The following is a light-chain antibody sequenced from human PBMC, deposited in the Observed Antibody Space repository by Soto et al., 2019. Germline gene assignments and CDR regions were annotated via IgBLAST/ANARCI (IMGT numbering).Light chain of an antibody. J-gene: IGKJ1*01. Sequence: DIVMTQSPDSLAVSLGERATLNCKSNQSLLDSSNNKDYLTWYQQKPGQPPKLIIYWASTREFGVPDRFSGCGSGTDFTLTIISLQAEDVAVYYCQQYYSTPRTFGHGTKVEIK. V-gene: IGKV4-1*01. CDR1: QSLLDSSNNKDY. CDR3: QQYYSTPRT. CDR2: WAS.